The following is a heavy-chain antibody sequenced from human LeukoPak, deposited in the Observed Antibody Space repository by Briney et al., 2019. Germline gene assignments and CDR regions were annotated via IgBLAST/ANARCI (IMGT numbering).Heavy chain of an antibody. CDR2: IYHSGST. CDR1: GYSISSGYY. V-gene: IGHV4-38-2*01. CDR3: ARLRTSCCIDY. J-gene: IGHJ4*02. Sequence: SETLSLTCAVSGYSISSGYYWGWIRQPPGKGLEWIGSIYHSGSTYYNPSLKSRVTISVDTSKNQFSLKLSPVTAADTAVYYCARLRTSCCIDYWGQGSLVTVSS. D-gene: IGHD2-2*01.